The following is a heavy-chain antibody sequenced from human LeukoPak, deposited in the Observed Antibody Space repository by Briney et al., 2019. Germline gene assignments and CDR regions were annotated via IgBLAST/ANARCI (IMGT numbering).Heavy chain of an antibody. CDR1: GFTFSDYY. J-gene: IGHJ4*02. Sequence: KPGGSLRLSCAASGFTFSDYYMSWIRQAPGKGLEWVSYISSSGSTIYYGDSVKGRFTISRDNAKNSLYLQMNSLRAEDTALYYCAKDRQEITMVRGVTAFDYWGQGTLVTVSS. CDR2: ISSSGSTI. V-gene: IGHV3-11*01. CDR3: AKDRQEITMVRGVTAFDY. D-gene: IGHD3-10*01.